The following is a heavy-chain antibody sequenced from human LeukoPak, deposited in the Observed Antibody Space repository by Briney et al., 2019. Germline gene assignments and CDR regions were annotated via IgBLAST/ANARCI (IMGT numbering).Heavy chain of an antibody. CDR3: ARLYSQELDLLLLIGYYDY. J-gene: IGHJ4*02. V-gene: IGHV1-2*07. CDR1: GYTFTANF. D-gene: IGHD2-15*01. Sequence: GASVKVSCKTSGYTFTANFMHWVRQAPGRGLEWMGWINPNSGDTNSAHKFQGRVTMTRDTSISTAYMELSGLTSDDTAIYYCARLYSQELDLLLLIGYYDYWGQGTLVTVSS. CDR2: INPNSGDT.